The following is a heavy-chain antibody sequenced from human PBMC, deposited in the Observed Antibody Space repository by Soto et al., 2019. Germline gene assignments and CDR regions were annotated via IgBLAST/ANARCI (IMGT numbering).Heavy chain of an antibody. CDR3: SGGLRRDSHDNRGYCSLDY. CDR2: LCPDGKA. Sequence: GGSLRLSCEASGFTFNSDYMTWVRQAPGKGLEWVSVLCPDGKAYYAASLKGRFTIFTDNSKNSMYLQINTLKDEDTTVDYFSGGLRRDSHDNRGYCSLDYWGQGTLVTVSS. CDR1: GFTFNSDY. J-gene: IGHJ4*02. D-gene: IGHD3-22*01. V-gene: IGHV3-53*01.